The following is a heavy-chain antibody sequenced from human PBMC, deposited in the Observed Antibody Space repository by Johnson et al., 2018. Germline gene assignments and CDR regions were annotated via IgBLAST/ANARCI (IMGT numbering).Heavy chain of an antibody. CDR1: GFTFSSYA. D-gene: IGHD2-2*01. CDR2: ISYDGSNK. Sequence: QVQLVQSGGGVVQPGRSLRLSCAASGFTFSSYAMHWVRQAPGKGLEWVAVISYDGSNKYYADSVKGRFTISRDNSKNTLYLQMNSLRAEDTAVFYCARDSNAFDSWGKGTIVAVSS. CDR3: ARDSNAFDS. V-gene: IGHV3-30-3*01. J-gene: IGHJ3*02.